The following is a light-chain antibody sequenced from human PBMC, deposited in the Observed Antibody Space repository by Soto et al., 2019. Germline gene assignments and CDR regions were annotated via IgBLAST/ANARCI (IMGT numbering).Light chain of an antibody. CDR3: NSYTSTTTRVV. J-gene: IGLJ2*01. Sequence: QSALTQPASVSGSPGQSITISCTGTNIDIGGYNYVSWYQQHPGKAPKLIIYEVSNRPSGVSNRFSGSKSGNTASLIISGLQAEDEADYYCNSYTSTTTRVVFGGGTKPTVL. CDR2: EVS. CDR1: NIDIGGYNY. V-gene: IGLV2-14*03.